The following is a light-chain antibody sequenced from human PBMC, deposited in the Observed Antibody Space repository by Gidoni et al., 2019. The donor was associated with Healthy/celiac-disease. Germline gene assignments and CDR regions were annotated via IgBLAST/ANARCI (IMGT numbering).Light chain of an antibody. Sequence: DIQMTQSPSTLSASVGDRVTITCRASQSISNWLAWSQQQPGNAPKVLIYKASSLESGVPSRLSGGGSGTDFNLPISSLQPDDFATQYSQQPNSYTFXQXTKLEIK. V-gene: IGKV1-5*03. CDR2: KAS. CDR3: QQPNSYT. CDR1: QSISNW. J-gene: IGKJ2*01.